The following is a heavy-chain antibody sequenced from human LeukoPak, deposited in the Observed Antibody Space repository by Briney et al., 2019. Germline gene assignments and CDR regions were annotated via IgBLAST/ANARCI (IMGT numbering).Heavy chain of an antibody. Sequence: GGSLRLSCAASGFTFSSYAMSWVRQAPGKGLEWVSGISGNGGYTYYADSVKGRFIISRDNSKNTLYLQMNSLRAEDTAVYYCAKAPYYSSSWYFFDYWGQGTLVTVSS. J-gene: IGHJ4*02. CDR3: AKAPYYSSSWYFFDY. D-gene: IGHD6-13*01. CDR1: GFTFSSYA. V-gene: IGHV3-23*01. CDR2: ISGNGGYT.